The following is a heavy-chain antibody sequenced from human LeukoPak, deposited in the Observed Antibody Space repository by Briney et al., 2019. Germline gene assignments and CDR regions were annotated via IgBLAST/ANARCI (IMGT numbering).Heavy chain of an antibody. Sequence: GGSLRLSCAASGFTFSSYAMHWVRQAPGKGLEWVAVISYDGSNKYYADSVKGRFTISRDNSKNTLYLQMNSLRAEGTAVYYCARECRTKVPAALCYFDYWGQGTLVTVSS. D-gene: IGHD2-2*01. V-gene: IGHV3-30-3*01. CDR2: ISYDGSNK. CDR3: ARECRTKVPAALCYFDY. CDR1: GFTFSSYA. J-gene: IGHJ4*02.